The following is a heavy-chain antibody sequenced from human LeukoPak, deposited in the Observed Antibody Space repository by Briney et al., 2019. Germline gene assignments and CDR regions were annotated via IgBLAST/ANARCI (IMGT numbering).Heavy chain of an antibody. D-gene: IGHD3-10*01. CDR2: IFPRDSDF. CDR3: VRSLPGTLLRGYGMDV. Sequence: GESLKISCKTSGYTFTSYWIGWVRQTPGKGLGCMGAIFPRDSDFRYSQSFQGQVPIPADRSTNTAYLHWGSLKASDSAMYYCVRSLPGTLLRGYGMDVWGPGTTVTVS. V-gene: IGHV5-51*01. CDR1: GYTFTSYW. J-gene: IGHJ6*02.